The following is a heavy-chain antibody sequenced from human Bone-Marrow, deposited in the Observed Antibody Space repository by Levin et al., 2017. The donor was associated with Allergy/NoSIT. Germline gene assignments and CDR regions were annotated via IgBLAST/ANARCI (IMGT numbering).Heavy chain of an antibody. V-gene: IGHV3-30-3*01. CDR3: ARDYCSGGSCYVRYYYGMDV. D-gene: IGHD2-15*01. CDR1: GFTFSSYA. CDR2: ISYDGSNK. Sequence: GGSLRLSCAASGFTFSSYAMHWVRQAPGKGLEWVAVISYDGSNKYYADSVKGRFTISRDNSKNTLYLQMNSLRAEDTAVYYCARDYCSGGSCYVRYYYGMDVWGQGTTVTVSS. J-gene: IGHJ6*02.